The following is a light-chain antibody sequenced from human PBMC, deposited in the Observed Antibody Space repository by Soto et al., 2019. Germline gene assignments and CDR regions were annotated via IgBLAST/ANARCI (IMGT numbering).Light chain of an antibody. Sequence: EVVLTQSPDTLSLSPGERATLSCRASQSVINNYLAWYQQKPGQAPRLLIYDASTRATGIPDRFSGSESGTHLTLTISRLEPEDFAVYYCQQYGDSPPFTFGQGTRL. CDR1: QSVINNY. V-gene: IGKV3-20*01. J-gene: IGKJ5*01. CDR3: QQYGDSPPFT. CDR2: DAS.